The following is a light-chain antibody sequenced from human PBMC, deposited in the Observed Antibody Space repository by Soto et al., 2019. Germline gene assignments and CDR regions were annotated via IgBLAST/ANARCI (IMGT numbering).Light chain of an antibody. CDR3: SSYAASTTSL. V-gene: IGLV2-18*02. CDR2: EVH. Sequence: QSALTQPPSVSGSPGQSVTISCIGTSSDVGTYDRVSWYQAPPGTAPKLIIYEVHYRPSGVPDRFSGSKSGNTASLTISGLQAEDEADYYCSSYAASTTSLFGGGTKLTVL. J-gene: IGLJ2*01. CDR1: SSDVGTYDR.